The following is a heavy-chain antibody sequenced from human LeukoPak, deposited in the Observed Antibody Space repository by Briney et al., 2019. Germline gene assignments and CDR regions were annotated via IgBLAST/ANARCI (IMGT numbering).Heavy chain of an antibody. J-gene: IGHJ5*02. CDR3: ARSNGHTSGWYYWFDP. CDR1: GFTFTGYY. Sequence: ASVKVSCKASGFTFTGYYMHWGRQAPGQGLEWMGWINPNSGGTHYAQNFQGRVTMTRDTSISTAYMELSRLTSDDTAVYYCARSNGHTSGWYYWFDPWGQGTLVTVSS. D-gene: IGHD6-19*01. CDR2: INPNSGGT. V-gene: IGHV1-2*02.